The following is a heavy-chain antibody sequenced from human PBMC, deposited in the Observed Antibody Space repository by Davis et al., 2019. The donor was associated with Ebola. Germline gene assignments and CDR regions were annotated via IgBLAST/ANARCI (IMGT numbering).Heavy chain of an antibody. Sequence: PGGSLRLSCAASGFTFSSYAMSWVRQAPGKGLEWVSAISGSGGSTYYADSVKGRFTISRDNAKNSLYLQMNSLRAEDSAVYYCASYTGRDGSNPLYFAMDVWGRGASVTVSS. V-gene: IGHV3-23*01. CDR1: GFTFSSYA. CDR3: ASYTGRDGSNPLYFAMDV. D-gene: IGHD5-24*01. J-gene: IGHJ6*02. CDR2: ISGSGGST.